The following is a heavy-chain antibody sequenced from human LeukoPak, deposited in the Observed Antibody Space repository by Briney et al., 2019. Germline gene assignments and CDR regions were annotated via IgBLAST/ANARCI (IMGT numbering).Heavy chain of an antibody. Sequence: SVKVSCKASGGTFSSYAISWVRQAPGQGLEWMGGIIPIFGTANYAQKFQGRVTITTDESTSTAYMELSSLRSEDTAVYYCAGSLFYDSSGYPVWYFDYWGQGTLVTVSS. V-gene: IGHV1-69*05. CDR2: IIPIFGTA. D-gene: IGHD3-22*01. CDR1: GGTFSSYA. J-gene: IGHJ4*02. CDR3: AGSLFYDSSGYPVWYFDY.